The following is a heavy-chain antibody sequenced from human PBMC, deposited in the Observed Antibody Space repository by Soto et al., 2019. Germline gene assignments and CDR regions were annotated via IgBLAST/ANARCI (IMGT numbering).Heavy chain of an antibody. J-gene: IGHJ6*02. CDR1: GFTFTTYW. CDR2: IKGDGSSL. V-gene: IGHV3-74*01. Sequence: EVKVVESGGGLVQPGGSLRLSCAASGFTFTTYWMHWVRQVPGKGLVWVSRIKGDGSSLSYADSVKGRFTISRDNVENTVSLQMGSLRADDTAVYYCARGLKNYYGVDVWGQGTTVTVSS. CDR3: ARGLKNYYGVDV.